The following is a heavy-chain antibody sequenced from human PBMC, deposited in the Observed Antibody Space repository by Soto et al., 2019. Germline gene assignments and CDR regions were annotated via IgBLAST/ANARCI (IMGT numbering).Heavy chain of an antibody. V-gene: IGHV1-18*01. Sequence: GASVKVSCKASGYTFTSYGISWVRQAPGQGLEWMGWISAYNGNTNYAQKLQGRVTMTTDTSTSTAYMELRSLRSDDTAVYYCARDNMDCSGGSCLALEAPSDAFDIWGQGTMVTVSS. CDR2: ISAYNGNT. D-gene: IGHD2-15*01. J-gene: IGHJ3*02. CDR3: ARDNMDCSGGSCLALEAPSDAFDI. CDR1: GYTFTSYG.